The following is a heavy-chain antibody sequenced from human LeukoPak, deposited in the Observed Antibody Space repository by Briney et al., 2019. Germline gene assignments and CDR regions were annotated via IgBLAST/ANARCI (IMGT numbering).Heavy chain of an antibody. CDR3: AKTLPAAVYYFDY. CDR2: ISYDGSNK. D-gene: IGHD2-2*01. Sequence: PGRCLRLSCAASGLTFSSYGMHWVRQAPGKGLEWVAVISYDGSNKYYADSVKGRFTISRDNSKNTLYLQMNSLRAEDTAVYYCAKTLPAAVYYFDYWGQGTLVTVSS. V-gene: IGHV3-30*18. J-gene: IGHJ4*02. CDR1: GLTFSSYG.